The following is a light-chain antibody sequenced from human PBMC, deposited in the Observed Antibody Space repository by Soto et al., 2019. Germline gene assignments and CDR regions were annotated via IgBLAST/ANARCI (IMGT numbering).Light chain of an antibody. CDR3: QQYGSSPWT. V-gene: IGKV1-39*01. J-gene: IGKJ1*01. CDR1: QTVRSH. Sequence: DIQMTQSPSSLSASVGDRVTITCRASQTVRSHLNWYQQKPGKAPKLLIYAASTLQSGVPSRFSGSGSGTEFTLTISSLQPDDFAVYYCQQYGSSPWTFGQGTKVDIK. CDR2: AAS.